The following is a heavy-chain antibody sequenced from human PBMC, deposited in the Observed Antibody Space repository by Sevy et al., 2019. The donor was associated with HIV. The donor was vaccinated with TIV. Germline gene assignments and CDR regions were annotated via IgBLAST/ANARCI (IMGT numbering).Heavy chain of an antibody. V-gene: IGHV3-53*01. D-gene: IGHD3-22*01. CDR2: IYIGDST. Sequence: GGSLRLSCAASGFSVSDNYMSWVRQTPGKRLEWVSVIYIGDSTVYADSVKGRFTISRDNSKNTLFLQMNSLREEDTAVYYCASGLLRYFFDYWGQGTLVTVSS. CDR3: ASGLLRYFFDY. J-gene: IGHJ4*02. CDR1: GFSVSDNY.